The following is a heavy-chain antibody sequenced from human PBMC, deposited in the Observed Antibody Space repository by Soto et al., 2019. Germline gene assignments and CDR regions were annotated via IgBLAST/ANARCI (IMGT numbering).Heavy chain of an antibody. V-gene: IGHV4-34*01. D-gene: IGHD4-17*01. CDR2: INHSGST. Sequence: PSETLSLTCAVYGGSFSGYYWSWIRQPPGKGLEWIGEINHSGSTNYNPSLKSRVTISVDTSKNQFSLKLSSVTAADTAVYYCARPYGDYAFDYWGQGTLVTVSS. J-gene: IGHJ4*02. CDR1: GGSFSGYY. CDR3: ARPYGDYAFDY.